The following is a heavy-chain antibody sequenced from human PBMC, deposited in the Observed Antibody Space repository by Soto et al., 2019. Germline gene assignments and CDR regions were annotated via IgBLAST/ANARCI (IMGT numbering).Heavy chain of an antibody. CDR2: INHSGST. J-gene: IGHJ6*02. CDR1: GGSFSGYY. CDR3: ARWVYYGSGSKPIPHYDYGMDV. V-gene: IGHV4-34*01. Sequence: SETLSLTCAVYGGSFSGYYWSWIRQPPGKGLEWIGEINHSGSTNYNPSLKSRVTISVDTSKNQFSLKLSSVTAADTAVYYCARWVYYGSGSKPIPHYDYGMDVWGQGNTVNVSS. D-gene: IGHD3-10*01.